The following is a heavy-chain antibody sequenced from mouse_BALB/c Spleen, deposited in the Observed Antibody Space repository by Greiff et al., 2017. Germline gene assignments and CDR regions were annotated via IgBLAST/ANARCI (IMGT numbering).Heavy chain of an antibody. CDR3: ARDSSGYPSWFAY. J-gene: IGHJ3*01. Sequence: EVKVVESGGGLVQPGGSLRLSCATSGFTFTDYYMSWVRQPPGKALEWLGFIRNKANGYTTEYSASVKGRFTISRDNSQSILYLQMNTLRAEDSATYYCARDSSGYPSWFAYWGQGTLVTVSA. V-gene: IGHV7-3*02. CDR1: GFTFTDYY. CDR2: IRNKANGYTT. D-gene: IGHD3-1*01.